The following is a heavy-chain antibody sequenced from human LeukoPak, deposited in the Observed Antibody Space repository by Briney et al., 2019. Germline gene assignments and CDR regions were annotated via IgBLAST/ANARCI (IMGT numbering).Heavy chain of an antibody. CDR1: GGTFSSYA. J-gene: IGHJ5*02. Sequence: ASVKVSCKASGGTFSSYAISWVRQAPGQGLEWMGGIIPIFGTANYAQKFQGRATITADKSTSTAYMELSSLRSEDTAVYYCARVVSPDYDYVWGSYRGNWFDPWGQGTLVTVSS. D-gene: IGHD3-16*02. V-gene: IGHV1-69*06. CDR2: IIPIFGTA. CDR3: ARVVSPDYDYVWGSYRGNWFDP.